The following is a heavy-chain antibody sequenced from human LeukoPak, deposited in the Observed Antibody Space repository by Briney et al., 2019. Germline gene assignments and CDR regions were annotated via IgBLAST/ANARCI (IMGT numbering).Heavy chain of an antibody. Sequence: GGSLRLSCAASGFTFSSYAMSWVRQAPGKGLEWVSAISGSGGSTYYADSVKGRFTISRDNSKNTLYLQMNSLRAEDTAVYYCAKDSCSGGSCYSPYYYGMDVWGQGTTVTVSS. CDR2: ISGSGGST. D-gene: IGHD2-15*01. J-gene: IGHJ6*02. V-gene: IGHV3-23*01. CDR3: AKDSCSGGSCYSPYYYGMDV. CDR1: GFTFSSYA.